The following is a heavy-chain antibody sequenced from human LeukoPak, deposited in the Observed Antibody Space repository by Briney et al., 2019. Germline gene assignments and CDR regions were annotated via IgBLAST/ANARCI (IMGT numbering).Heavy chain of an antibody. D-gene: IGHD4-17*01. V-gene: IGHV3-7*03. CDR2: MKPDGSEI. CDR1: GFTFTTYW. Sequence: QPGGSLRLSCAASGFTFTTYWMSWVRQAPGKGLEWVANMKPDGSEIFYVDSVKGRFTISRDNSRNTLYLQMNSLRAEDTAVYYCARHVYRDYPHYYYYYMDVWGKGTTVTISS. CDR3: ARHVYRDYPHYYYYYMDV. J-gene: IGHJ6*03.